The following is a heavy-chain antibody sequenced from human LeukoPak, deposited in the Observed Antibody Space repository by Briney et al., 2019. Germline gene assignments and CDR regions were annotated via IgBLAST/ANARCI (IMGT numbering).Heavy chain of an antibody. CDR1: GFTFSSYE. V-gene: IGHV3-48*03. J-gene: IGHJ4*02. D-gene: IGHD1-7*01. CDR2: ISSSGNTI. CDR3: ARDSELTGDRTEY. Sequence: PGGSLRLSCAASGFTFSSYEMNWVRQAPGKGLEWVSYISSSGNTIYDADSVKGRFTISRDDAKNSLYLQMNSLRAEDTAVYYCARDSELTGDRTEYWGQGTLVTVSS.